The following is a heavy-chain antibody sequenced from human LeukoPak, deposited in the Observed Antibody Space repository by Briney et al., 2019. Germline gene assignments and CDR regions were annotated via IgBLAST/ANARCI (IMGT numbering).Heavy chain of an antibody. Sequence: SETLSLTCTVSGGSISSYYWSWIRQPPGKGLEWIGYIYYSGSTIYNPSLKSRVTISVDTSKNQFSLKLSSVTAADTAVYYCARDRWGDGYGNWGQGTLVTVSS. V-gene: IGHV4-59*01. D-gene: IGHD5-24*01. CDR3: ARDRWGDGYGN. CDR2: IYYSGST. CDR1: GGSISSYY. J-gene: IGHJ4*02.